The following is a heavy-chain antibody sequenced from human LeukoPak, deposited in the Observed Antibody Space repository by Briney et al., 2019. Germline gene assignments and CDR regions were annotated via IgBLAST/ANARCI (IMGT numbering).Heavy chain of an antibody. V-gene: IGHV3-23*05. D-gene: IGHD2-21*01. CDR1: VFSPSEYT. CDR3: AKRRSLIVTPGNYFDY. Sequence: GGSLRLSRAASVFSPSEYTMNCVPHAPGKRREWVSAITSSRTTYYADSVKGRFTISRDNSQDTLYLQMNSLTAEDTALYYCAKRRSLIVTPGNYFDYWGLGNLVTVSS. CDR2: ITSSRTT. J-gene: IGHJ4*02.